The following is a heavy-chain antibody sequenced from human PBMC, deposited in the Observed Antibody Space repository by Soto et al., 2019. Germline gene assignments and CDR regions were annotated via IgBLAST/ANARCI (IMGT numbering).Heavy chain of an antibody. CDR1: GFTFSSYG. V-gene: IGHV3-30*18. J-gene: IGHJ4*02. D-gene: IGHD1-26*01. CDR2: ISYDGSNK. Sequence: PGGSLRLSCAASGFTFSSYGMHWVRQAPGKGLEWVAVISYDGSNKYYADSVKGRFTISRDNSKNTLYLQMNSLRAEDTAVYYCAKDSHPWELPRGIDYWGQGTLVTVSS. CDR3: AKDSHPWELPRGIDY.